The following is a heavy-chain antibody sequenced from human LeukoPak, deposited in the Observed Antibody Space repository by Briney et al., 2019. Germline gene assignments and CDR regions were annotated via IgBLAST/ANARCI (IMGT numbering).Heavy chain of an antibody. CDR1: GSSTSSTNW. Sequence: SGTLSLTCAISGSSTSSTNWWIWVRQPPGKGLEWIGEMHHSGRTNYNPSLKSRITISVDKPKNQVFLRLNSVAAADTALYYCARAQEGCSRASCYLEPWGQGTLVTVSS. D-gene: IGHD2-2*01. CDR3: ARAQEGCSRASCYLEP. V-gene: IGHV4-4*02. J-gene: IGHJ5*02. CDR2: MHHSGRT.